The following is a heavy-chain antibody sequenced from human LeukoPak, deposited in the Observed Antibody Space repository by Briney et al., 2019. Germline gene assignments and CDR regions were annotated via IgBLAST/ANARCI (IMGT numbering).Heavy chain of an antibody. V-gene: IGHV4-34*01. CDR2: INHSGST. J-gene: IGHJ4*02. CDR3: ARSVDTASELDY. CDR1: GGSFSGYY. Sequence: SETLSLTCAVYGGSFSGYYWSWIRQPPGKGLEWIGEINHSGSTNYNPSLKSRVTISVDTSKNQFSLKLSSVTAADTAVYYCARSVDTASELDYWGQGTLVTVSS. D-gene: IGHD5-18*01.